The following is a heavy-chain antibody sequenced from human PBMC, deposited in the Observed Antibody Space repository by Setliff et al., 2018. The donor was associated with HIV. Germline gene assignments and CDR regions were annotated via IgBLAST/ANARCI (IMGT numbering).Heavy chain of an antibody. V-gene: IGHV4-59*01. Sequence: KPSETLSLTCTVYGGSISSSYWSWIRQPPGKGLEWIGYIYYSGSTNYNPSLKSRVTISVDTSKNQFSLKLSSVTAADTAVYYCARARTPYYYDSSAYYFHYYYMDVWGKGTTVTVSS. CDR2: IYYSGST. D-gene: IGHD3-22*01. J-gene: IGHJ6*03. CDR3: ARARTPYYYDSSAYYFHYYYMDV. CDR1: GGSISSSY.